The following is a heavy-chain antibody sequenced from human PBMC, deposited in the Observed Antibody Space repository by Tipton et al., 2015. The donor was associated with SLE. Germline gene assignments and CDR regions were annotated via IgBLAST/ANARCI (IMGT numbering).Heavy chain of an antibody. CDR3: ARSGSWHDALDI. J-gene: IGHJ3*02. Sequence: TLSLTCAVYGGSFSGYYWTWIRQPPGKGLEWIGEINQSGSTNYNPSVKSRVTISVDTSKNQFSLKLSSVTAADTAVYYCARSGSWHDALDIWGQGTMVTVSS. D-gene: IGHD6-13*01. CDR2: INQSGST. CDR1: GGSFSGYY. V-gene: IGHV4-34*01.